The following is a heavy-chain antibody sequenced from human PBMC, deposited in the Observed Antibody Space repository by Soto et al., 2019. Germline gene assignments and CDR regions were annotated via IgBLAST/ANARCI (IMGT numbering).Heavy chain of an antibody. D-gene: IGHD3-16*02. V-gene: IGHV4-31*03. J-gene: IGHJ4*02. CDR1: GGSISSGGYY. CDR3: ARGDMITFGGVIAPLY. Sequence: SETLSLTCTVSGGSISSGGYYWSWIRQHPGKGLEWIGYIYYSGSTYYNPSLKSRVTISVDTSKNQFSLELSSVTAADTAVYYCARGDMITFGGVIAPLYWGQGTLVTVSS. CDR2: IYYSGST.